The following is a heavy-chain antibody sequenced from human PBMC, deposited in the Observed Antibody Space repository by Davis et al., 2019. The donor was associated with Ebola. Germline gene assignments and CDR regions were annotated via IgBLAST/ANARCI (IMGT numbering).Heavy chain of an antibody. CDR3: ATRQGLNWGSLEY. Sequence: GESLKISCAASGFTFSNAWMSWVRQAPGKGLEWVGRIKSKTDGGTTDYAAPVKGRFTISRDDSKNTLYLQMNSLRAEDTAIYYCATRQGLNWGSLEYWGQGTLVTVSS. D-gene: IGHD3-16*01. V-gene: IGHV3-15*01. J-gene: IGHJ4*02. CDR2: IKSKTDGGTT. CDR1: GFTFSNAW.